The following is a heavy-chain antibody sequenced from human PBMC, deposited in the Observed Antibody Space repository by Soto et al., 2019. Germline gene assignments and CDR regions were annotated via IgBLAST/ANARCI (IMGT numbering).Heavy chain of an antibody. CDR3: ARGSDRGLDY. V-gene: IGHV1-2*02. CDR2: VNPNSGGT. D-gene: IGHD2-21*01. J-gene: IGHJ4*02. Sequence: ASVKVSCKASGYTFTDYYIHWVRQAPGQGLEWMGWVNPNSGGTNYAQKFQGRVTMTRDTSISTAYMDLSRLTSDDMAVYYCARGSDRGLDYWGQGXLVTVYS. CDR1: GYTFTDYY.